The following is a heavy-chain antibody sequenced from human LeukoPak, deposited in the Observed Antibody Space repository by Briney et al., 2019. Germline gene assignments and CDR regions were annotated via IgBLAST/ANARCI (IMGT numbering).Heavy chain of an antibody. CDR1: GFTFSSDA. V-gene: IGHV3-23*01. CDR2: ISGRGDRT. CDR3: VRSAKTFDY. J-gene: IGHJ4*02. Sequence: GGTLRLSCAASGFTFSSDAMTWVRQAPGKGLEWVSTISGRGDRTYYADSVKGRFTISRDNAKNSLYLQMNSLRAEDTAVYYCVRSAKTFDYWGQGTLVTVSS.